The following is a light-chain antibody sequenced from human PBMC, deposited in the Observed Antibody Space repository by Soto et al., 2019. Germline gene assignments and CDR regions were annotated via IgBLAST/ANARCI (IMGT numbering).Light chain of an antibody. CDR1: SSNIGHNY. Sequence: QSVLTQPPSVSAAPGQKVTISCSGSSSNIGHNYVSWYQQLPGTAPKLLIYGNNKRTSGTPDRFSGSQSGTSATLGITGLQTGDEADYYCGTWDSRLSAVFGGGTKLTVL. CDR2: GNN. CDR3: GTWDSRLSAV. J-gene: IGLJ2*01. V-gene: IGLV1-51*01.